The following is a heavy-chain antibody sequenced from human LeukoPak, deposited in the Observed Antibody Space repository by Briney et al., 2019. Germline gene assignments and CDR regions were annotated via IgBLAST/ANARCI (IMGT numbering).Heavy chain of an antibody. J-gene: IGHJ4*02. CDR2: TNSGGATT. D-gene: IGHD2-8*01. CDR1: GFPFSDFS. Sequence: GGSLRLPCATSGFPFSDFSMSWVRQAPGKGLEWISTTNSGGATTDYAESVKGRFTISRDNSKNILYLQMSSLRVEDTAMYYCAKQSYARSLGEGGPGTLVTVSS. CDR3: AKQSYARSLGE. V-gene: IGHV3-23*01.